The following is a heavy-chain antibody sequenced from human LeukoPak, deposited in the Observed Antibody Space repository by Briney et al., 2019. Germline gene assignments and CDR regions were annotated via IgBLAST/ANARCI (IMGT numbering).Heavy chain of an antibody. Sequence: SETLSLTCAVYGGSFSGYYWSWIRQPPGKGLEWIGEINQSGSTNHNPSLKSRVTISVDTSKNQFSLKLSSVTAADTAVYYCARDRLDYYESSGYLGYYYYYMDVWGKGTTVTVSS. J-gene: IGHJ6*03. D-gene: IGHD3-22*01. V-gene: IGHV4-34*01. CDR1: GGSFSGYY. CDR2: INQSGST. CDR3: ARDRLDYYESSGYLGYYYYYMDV.